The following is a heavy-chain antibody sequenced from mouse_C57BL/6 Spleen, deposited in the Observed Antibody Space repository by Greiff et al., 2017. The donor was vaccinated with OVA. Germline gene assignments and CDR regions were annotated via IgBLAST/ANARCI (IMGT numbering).Heavy chain of an antibody. Sequence: VHVKQSGPELVKPGASVKISCKVSGYTFTDYYMNWVKQSHGKSLEWIGDINPNNGGTSYNQKFKGKATLTVDKSSSTAYMELRSLTSEDSAVYYCARSNWDNFDYWGQGTTLTVSS. CDR2: INPNNGGT. CDR1: GYTFTDYY. J-gene: IGHJ2*01. V-gene: IGHV1-26*01. D-gene: IGHD4-1*01. CDR3: ARSNWDNFDY.